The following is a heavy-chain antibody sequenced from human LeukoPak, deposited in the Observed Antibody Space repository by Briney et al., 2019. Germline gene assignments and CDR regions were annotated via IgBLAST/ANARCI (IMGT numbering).Heavy chain of an antibody. CDR1: GGSISSGDYY. CDR2: IYYSGST. J-gene: IGHJ4*02. V-gene: IGHV4-30-4*08. CDR3: ARGTRRDYYDSSGYYYRYGLFDY. Sequence: SQTLSLTCTVSGGSISSGDYYWSWIRQPPGKGLEWIGYIYYSGSTYYNPSLKSRVTISVDTSKNQFSLKLSSVTAADTAVYYCARGTRRDYYDSSGYYYRYGLFDYWGQGTLVTVSS. D-gene: IGHD3-22*01.